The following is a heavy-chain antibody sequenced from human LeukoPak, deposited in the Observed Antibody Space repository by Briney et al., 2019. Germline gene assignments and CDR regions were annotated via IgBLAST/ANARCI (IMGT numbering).Heavy chain of an antibody. D-gene: IGHD3-22*01. CDR3: ARDRRDYFDSRGYYYPLGY. CDR2: INPSGGST. V-gene: IGHV1-46*01. J-gene: IGHJ4*02. Sequence: ASVKVSCKASGYTFTSCCMHWVRQAPGQGLEWIGIINPSGGSTSYTQKFQGRVTMTRDTSTSTVYVELSSLRSADTAVYYCARDRRDYFDSRGYYYPLGYWGQGTLVTVSS. CDR1: GYTFTSCC.